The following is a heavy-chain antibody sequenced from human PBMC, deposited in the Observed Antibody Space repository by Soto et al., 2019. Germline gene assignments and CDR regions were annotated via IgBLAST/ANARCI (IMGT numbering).Heavy chain of an antibody. J-gene: IGHJ6*02. V-gene: IGHV3-33*01. CDR2: IWYDGSNK. CDR3: ARDHRHGSSWYGWSGYYYYGMDF. CDR1: GFTFSSYG. D-gene: IGHD6-13*01. Sequence: GGSLRLSCAASGFTFSSYGMHWVRQAPGKGLEWVAVIWYDGSNKYYADSVKGRFTISRDNSKNTLYLQMNSLRAEDTAVYYCARDHRHGSSWYGWSGYYYYGMDFWGLGTSVSVSS.